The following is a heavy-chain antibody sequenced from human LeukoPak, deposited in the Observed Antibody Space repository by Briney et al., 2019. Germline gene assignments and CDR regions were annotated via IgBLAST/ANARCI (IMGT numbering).Heavy chain of an antibody. CDR1: GGSISSSSYY. Sequence: SETLSLTCTVSGGSISSSSYYWGWIRQPPGKGLEWIGSIYYGGSTYYNPSLKSRVTISVDTSKNQFSPKLSSVTAADTAVYYCARELAAAGTYNWFDPWGQGTLVTVSS. CDR2: IYYGGST. V-gene: IGHV4-39*02. CDR3: ARELAAAGTYNWFDP. J-gene: IGHJ5*02. D-gene: IGHD6-13*01.